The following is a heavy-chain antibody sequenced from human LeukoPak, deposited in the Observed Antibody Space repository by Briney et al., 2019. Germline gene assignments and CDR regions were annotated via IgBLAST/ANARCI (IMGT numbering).Heavy chain of an antibody. V-gene: IGHV4-39*01. CDR2: IYYSGST. CDR1: GGSISSSSYY. Sequence: PSETLSLTCTVSGGSISSSSYYWGWIRQPPGKGLEWIGRIYYSGSTYYNPSLKSRVTISVDTSKNQFSLKLSSVTAADTAVYYCARHRSYYGSGSPGGYNWFDPWGQGTLVTVSS. J-gene: IGHJ5*02. D-gene: IGHD3-10*01. CDR3: ARHRSYYGSGSPGGYNWFDP.